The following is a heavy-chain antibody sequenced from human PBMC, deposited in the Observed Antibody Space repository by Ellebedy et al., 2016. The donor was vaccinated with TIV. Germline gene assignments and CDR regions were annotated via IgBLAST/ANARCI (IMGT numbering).Heavy chain of an antibody. CDR2: ISSSGTTK. D-gene: IGHD2-15*01. Sequence: GESLKISCAASGYSFGSFAVHWVRQSPGKGLEWVSYISSSGTTKYYADSVKGRFTISRDNAKNSLYLQMNSLRAEDTAVYYCAAAHYYFYGKDVWGQGTRVTVSS. V-gene: IGHV3-48*04. CDR3: AAAHYYFYGKDV. CDR1: GYSFGSFA. J-gene: IGHJ6*02.